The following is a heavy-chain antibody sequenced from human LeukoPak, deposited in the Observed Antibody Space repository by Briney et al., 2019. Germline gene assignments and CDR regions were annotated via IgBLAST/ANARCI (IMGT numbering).Heavy chain of an antibody. CDR2: INPNSGGT. CDR1: GYTFTGYY. J-gene: IGHJ5*02. Sequence: ASVKVSCKASGYTFTGYYMHWVRQAPGQGLEWMGWINPNSGGTNYAQKFQGRVTMTRDTSISTAYMELSRLRSDDTAVYYCARDGDYEEIWLDPWGQGTLVTVSS. V-gene: IGHV1-2*02. CDR3: ARDGDYEEIWLDP. D-gene: IGHD4-17*01.